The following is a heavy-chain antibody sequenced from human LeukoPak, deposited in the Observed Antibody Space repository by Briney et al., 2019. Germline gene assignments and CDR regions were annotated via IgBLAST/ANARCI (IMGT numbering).Heavy chain of an antibody. CDR3: ARDFGYNWKANWFDP. D-gene: IGHD1-1*01. J-gene: IGHJ5*02. V-gene: IGHV1-46*01. CDR1: GYTLTELS. CDR2: INLSGGTT. Sequence: ASVKVSCKVSGYTLTELSMHWVRQAPGQGLEWMGIINLSGGTTYYAQKFQGRVTMTNDMSTSTVYMELSSLRSEDTAVYYCARDFGYNWKANWFDPWGQGTLATVSS.